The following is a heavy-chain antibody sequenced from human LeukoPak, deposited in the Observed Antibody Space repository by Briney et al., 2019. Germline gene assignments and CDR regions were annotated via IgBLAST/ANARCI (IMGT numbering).Heavy chain of an antibody. Sequence: SETLSLTCTVSGGSISSYYGSWIRQPAGKGLEWIGRIYTSGSTNYNPSLKSRVTMSVDTSKNQFSLKLSSVTAADTAVYYCARDVRYCSSTSCLYYFDYWGQGTLVTVSS. J-gene: IGHJ4*02. D-gene: IGHD2-2*01. CDR2: IYTSGST. V-gene: IGHV4-4*07. CDR3: ARDVRYCSSTSCLYYFDY. CDR1: GGSISSYY.